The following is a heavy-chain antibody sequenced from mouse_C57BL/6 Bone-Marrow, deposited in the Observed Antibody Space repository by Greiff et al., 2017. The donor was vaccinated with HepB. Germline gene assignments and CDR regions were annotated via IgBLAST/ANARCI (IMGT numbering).Heavy chain of an antibody. CDR1: GFTFSDYY. CDR2: ISNGGGST. J-gene: IGHJ3*01. CDR3: ARTLYYYGSGAY. D-gene: IGHD1-1*01. V-gene: IGHV5-12*01. Sequence: EVKLVESGGGLVQPGGSLKLSCAASGFTFSDYYMYWVRQTPEKRLEWVAYISNGGGSTYYPDTVKGRFTISRDNAKNTLYLQMSRLKSEDTAMYYCARTLYYYGSGAYWGQGTLVTVSA.